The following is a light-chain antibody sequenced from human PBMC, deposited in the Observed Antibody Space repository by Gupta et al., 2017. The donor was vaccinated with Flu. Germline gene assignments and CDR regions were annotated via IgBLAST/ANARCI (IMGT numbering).Light chain of an antibody. CDR2: TAS. Sequence: EIVLTQSPATLSLSPGERATLSCRASQSVGSFLAWYQQKPGQAPRLIIYTASNRASGTAGWFSGGGCTKDFTLTSSRREDEDFAVYYEQQRSTSRTFGQGTKVEIK. J-gene: IGKJ1*01. CDR3: QQRSTSRT. V-gene: IGKV3-11*01. CDR1: QSVGSF.